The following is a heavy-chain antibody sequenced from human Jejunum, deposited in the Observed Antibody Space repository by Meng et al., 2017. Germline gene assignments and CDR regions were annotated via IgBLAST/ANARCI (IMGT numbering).Heavy chain of an antibody. J-gene: IGHJ4*02. CDR1: GASSSSGYW. Sequence: QGERQESGPGLVEPSGTLSLPCAVSGASSSSGYWWSWVRQPPGKGLEWIGEIHHGGDTNYNPSLKSRVTISVDKSNNQYSLRLTSVTAADTAMYYCARNGAYSADHWGQGTLVTVSS. CDR2: IHHGGDT. V-gene: IGHV4-4*02. CDR3: ARNGAYSADH. D-gene: IGHD2-15*01.